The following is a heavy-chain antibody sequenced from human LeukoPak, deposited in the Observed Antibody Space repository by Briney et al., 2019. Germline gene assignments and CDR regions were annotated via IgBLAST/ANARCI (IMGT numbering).Heavy chain of an antibody. Sequence: GASVMVSFKASGYTFTSYGISWVRQAPGQGLEWMGWISAYNGNTNYAQKLHGRVTMTTDTSTSTAYMELRSLRSDDTAVYYCARDEYCSGGSCYVPWFDPWGQGTLVTVSS. CDR1: GYTFTSYG. CDR2: ISAYNGNT. J-gene: IGHJ5*02. CDR3: ARDEYCSGGSCYVPWFDP. V-gene: IGHV1-18*01. D-gene: IGHD2-15*01.